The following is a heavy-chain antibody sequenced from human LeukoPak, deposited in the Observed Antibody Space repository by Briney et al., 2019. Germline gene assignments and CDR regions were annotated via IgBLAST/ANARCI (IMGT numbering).Heavy chain of an antibody. CDR3: ARVARYYYYGMDV. Sequence: ASVKVSCKASGGTFSSYAISWVRQAPGQGLEWMGGIIPIFGTANYAQEFQGRVTITADESTSTAYMELSSLRSEDTAVYYCARVARYYYYGMDVWGQGTTVTVSS. CDR2: IIPIFGTA. V-gene: IGHV1-69*13. D-gene: IGHD5-12*01. J-gene: IGHJ6*02. CDR1: GGTFSSYA.